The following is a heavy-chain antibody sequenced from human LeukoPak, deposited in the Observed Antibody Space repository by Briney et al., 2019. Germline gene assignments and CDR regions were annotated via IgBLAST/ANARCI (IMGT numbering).Heavy chain of an antibody. J-gene: IGHJ5*02. Sequence: SETLSLTCTVSGGSISSTYYWGWIRQPPGKGLEGIGSIFYRGSTYNNPSLKSRVTISVDTSKNQFSLKLRSVTAADTAVYYCARIHSSSWLGWFDPWGQGTLVTVSS. CDR2: IFYRGST. V-gene: IGHV4-39*07. CDR3: ARIHSSSWLGWFDP. D-gene: IGHD6-13*01. CDR1: GGSISSTYY.